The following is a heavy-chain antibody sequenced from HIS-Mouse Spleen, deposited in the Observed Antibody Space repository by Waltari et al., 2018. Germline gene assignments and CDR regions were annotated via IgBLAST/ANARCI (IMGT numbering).Heavy chain of an antibody. D-gene: IGHD6-13*01. V-gene: IGHV4-39*07. CDR2: IYYSEST. CDR1: GGSISSSSYY. CDR3: AREIPYSSSWYDWYFDL. Sequence: QLQLQESGPGLVKPSETLSLTCTVSGGSISSSSYYWGWIRQPPGKGLEWIGGIYYSESTYSNPSLKSRVTISVDTSKNQFSLKLSSVTAADTAVYYCAREIPYSSSWYDWYFDLWGRGTLVTVSS. J-gene: IGHJ2*01.